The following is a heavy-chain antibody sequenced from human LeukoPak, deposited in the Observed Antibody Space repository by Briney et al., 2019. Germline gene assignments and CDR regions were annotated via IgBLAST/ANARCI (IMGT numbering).Heavy chain of an antibody. Sequence: GESLRLSCAASGFTFDDYAMHWVRQAPGKGLEWVSLISGDGGSTYYADSVKGRFTISRDNGKTALSLQMNSLRAEDTAVYYCVVHSATSCYWGQGTLVTVSS. D-gene: IGHD1-26*01. V-gene: IGHV3-43*02. CDR3: VVHSATSCY. CDR1: GFTFDDYA. J-gene: IGHJ4*02. CDR2: ISGDGGST.